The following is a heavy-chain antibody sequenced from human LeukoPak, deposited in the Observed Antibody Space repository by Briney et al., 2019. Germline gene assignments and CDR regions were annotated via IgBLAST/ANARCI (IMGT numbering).Heavy chain of an antibody. CDR1: GGTFSSYT. Sequence: GASVKVSCKASGGTFSSYTISWVRQAPGQGLEWMGRIIPILGIANYAQKFQGRVTITADESTSTAYMELSSLRSEDTAVYYCARARTELGDFDYWGQGTLGTVSS. J-gene: IGHJ4*02. D-gene: IGHD1-7*01. CDR3: ARARTELGDFDY. CDR2: IIPILGIA. V-gene: IGHV1-69*02.